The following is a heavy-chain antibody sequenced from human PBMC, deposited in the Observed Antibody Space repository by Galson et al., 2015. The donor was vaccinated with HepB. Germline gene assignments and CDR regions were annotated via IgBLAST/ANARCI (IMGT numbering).Heavy chain of an antibody. CDR2: ISWNSGSI. CDR1: GFTFDDYA. J-gene: IGHJ6*03. Sequence: SLRLSCAASGFTFDDYAMHWVRQAPGKGLEWVSGISWNSGSIGYADSVKGRFTISRDNAKNSLYLQMNSLRAEDTALYYCACGVPYSSSWYSYMDVWGKGTTVTVSS. CDR3: ACGVPYSSSWYSYMDV. D-gene: IGHD6-13*01. V-gene: IGHV3-9*01.